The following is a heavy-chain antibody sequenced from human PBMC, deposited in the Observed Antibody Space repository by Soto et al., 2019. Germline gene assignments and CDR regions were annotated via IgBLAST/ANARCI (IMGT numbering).Heavy chain of an antibody. CDR1: GFTFSSYG. V-gene: IGHV3-30*18. CDR3: AKDRYAFWSGDYCDYYGMDV. J-gene: IGHJ6*02. Sequence: GSPSLSRAASGFTFSSYGMHWVRQAPGKGLEWVAVISYDGSNKYYADSVKGRFTISRDNSKNTLYLQMNSLRAEDTAVYYCAKDRYAFWSGDYCDYYGMDVWGQGT. D-gene: IGHD3-3*01. CDR2: ISYDGSNK.